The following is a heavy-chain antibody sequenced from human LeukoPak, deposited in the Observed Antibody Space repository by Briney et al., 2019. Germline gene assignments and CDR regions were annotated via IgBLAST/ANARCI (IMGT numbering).Heavy chain of an antibody. V-gene: IGHV1-24*01. CDR2: FDPEDGET. CDR1: GYTLTELS. J-gene: IGHJ4*02. CDR3: ATAEVRGVISGLIDY. Sequence: ASVKVSCKVSGYTLTELSMHWVRQAPGKGLEWMGGFDPEDGETIYAQKFQGRVTMTEDTSTDTAYMELSSLRSEDTAVYYCATAEVRGVISGLIDYWGQGTLVTVSS. D-gene: IGHD3-10*01.